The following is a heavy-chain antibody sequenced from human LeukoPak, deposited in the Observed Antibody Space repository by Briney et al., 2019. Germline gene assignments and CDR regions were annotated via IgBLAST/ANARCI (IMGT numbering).Heavy chain of an antibody. CDR1: GFTFSSYA. V-gene: IGHV3-30-3*01. Sequence: GSLRLSCAASGFTFSSYAMHWVRQAPGEGLEWVALLAYDGTNEYYMNSVKGLFTISRDNSKNTVYLQMNSLRPDDTAVYYCARGGPLGDTNRFDFWGQGTSVTVSS. CDR2: LAYDGTNE. CDR3: ARGGPLGDTNRFDF. D-gene: IGHD3-10*01. J-gene: IGHJ5*01.